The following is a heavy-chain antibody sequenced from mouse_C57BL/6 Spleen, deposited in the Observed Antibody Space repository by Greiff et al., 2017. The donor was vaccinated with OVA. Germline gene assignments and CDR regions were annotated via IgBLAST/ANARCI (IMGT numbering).Heavy chain of an antibody. J-gene: IGHJ2*01. D-gene: IGHD2-3*01. CDR2: IDPETGGT. Sequence: VQLQQSGAELVRPGASVTLSCKASGYTFTGYEMHWVKQTPMHGLEWIGAIDPETGGTAYNQKFKGKAILTADKSSSTAYMELRSLTSADSAVYCCTDADYWGQGTTLTVSS. CDR3: TDADY. CDR1: GYTFTGYE. V-gene: IGHV1-15*01.